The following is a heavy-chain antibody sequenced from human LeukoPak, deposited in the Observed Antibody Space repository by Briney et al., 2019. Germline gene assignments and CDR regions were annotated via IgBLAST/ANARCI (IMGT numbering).Heavy chain of an antibody. CDR3: ARDGRGLGFYYYYMDV. V-gene: IGHV4-59*12. CDR2: MYYSGST. CDR1: GGSIRSYY. J-gene: IGHJ6*03. Sequence: SETLSLTCTVSGGSIRSYYWSWIRQPPGKGLEWIGYMYYSGSTSYNPSLKSRVTISVDTSKNQFSLKLSSVTAADTAVYYCARDGRGLGFYYYYMDVWGKGTMVTVSS.